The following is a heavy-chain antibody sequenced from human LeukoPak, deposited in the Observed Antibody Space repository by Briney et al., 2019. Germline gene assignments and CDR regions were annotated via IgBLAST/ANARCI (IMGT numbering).Heavy chain of an antibody. Sequence: ASVKVSCKASGYTFTSYDINWVRQATGQGLEWMGWMNPNSGNTGYAQKFQGRVTMTRNTSISTAYMELSSLRSEDTAVYYCARGRFDILTGYYYYYYYMDVWGKGTTVTISS. J-gene: IGHJ6*03. D-gene: IGHD3-9*01. CDR1: GYTFTSYD. CDR3: ARGRFDILTGYYYYYYYMDV. CDR2: MNPNSGNT. V-gene: IGHV1-8*01.